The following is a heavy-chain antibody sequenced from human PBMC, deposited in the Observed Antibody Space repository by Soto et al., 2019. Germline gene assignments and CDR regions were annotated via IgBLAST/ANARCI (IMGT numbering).Heavy chain of an antibody. CDR3: ARDRAKWKDYYYYGMDG. CDR2: IYYSGST. J-gene: IGHJ6*02. CDR1: GGSISSGDDF. D-gene: IGHD1-20*01. V-gene: IGHV4-30-4*01. Sequence: QVQLQESGPGLVKPSQTLSLTCTVSGGSISSGDDFWTWIRQPPGKGLEWIGYIYYSGSTNYNPSLKSRHTISVVTTKNQFSLKLSSVTAADTAVYYCARDRAKWKDYYYYGMDGWGQGTTVTVSS.